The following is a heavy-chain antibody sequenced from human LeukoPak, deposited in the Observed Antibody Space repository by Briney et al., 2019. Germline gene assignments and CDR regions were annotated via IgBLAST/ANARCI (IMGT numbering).Heavy chain of an antibody. V-gene: IGHV3-23*01. CDR2: ISASGGDT. J-gene: IGHJ4*02. CDR1: GFSFSTYA. Sequence: PRGSLRPSCAASGFSFSTYAMSWVRQAPGKGLEWVSAISASGGDTYYADSVTGRFTISRDNSKKTFHLQMNNLRVEDTAAYYCAKGNYFGYWGQGSLVTVSS. CDR3: AKGNYFGY.